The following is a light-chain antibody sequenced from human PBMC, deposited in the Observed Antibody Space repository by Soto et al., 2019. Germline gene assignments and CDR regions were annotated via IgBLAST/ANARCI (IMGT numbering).Light chain of an antibody. V-gene: IGKV1-39*01. CDR1: QSIIRY. CDR2: YAS. Sequence: DIQMTQSPSSLSASVGDRVTITCRASQSIIRYLTWYQQKPGNAPKLLIYYASTLQSGHPSRFSGSGYRTDFTLTISSLQPEDFASYYCQQSHSPPFTFGPGTKVDIK. J-gene: IGKJ3*01. CDR3: QQSHSPPFT.